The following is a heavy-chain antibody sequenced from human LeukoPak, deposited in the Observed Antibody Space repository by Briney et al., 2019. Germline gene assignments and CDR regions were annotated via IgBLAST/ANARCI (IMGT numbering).Heavy chain of an antibody. CDR1: GGSINNYY. J-gene: IGHJ4*02. V-gene: IGHV4-59*01. CDR2: ISDIGRT. Sequence: SETLSLTCTVSGGSINNYYWTWIRQAPGKGLEWIGYISDIGRTNYNPSLKSRVTISVDTSKNQFSLKLTSVTAADTAVYYCARNQLGSGRHSSAYWGQGTLVTVSS. D-gene: IGHD6-19*01. CDR3: ARNQLGSGRHSSAY.